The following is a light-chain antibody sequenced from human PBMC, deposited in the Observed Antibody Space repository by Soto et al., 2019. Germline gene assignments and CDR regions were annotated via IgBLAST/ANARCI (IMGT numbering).Light chain of an antibody. CDR2: DVS. CDR3: SSYTSSSTLMV. V-gene: IGLV2-14*01. J-gene: IGLJ2*01. Sequence: QSALTQPASVSGSPGQSITISCTGTSSDVGGYNYVSWYQQHPGKAPQLMIYDVSNRPSGVSNRFSGYKSGNTASLTISGLQAEDEADYYGSSYTSSSTLMVFGGGTKLTVI. CDR1: SSDVGGYNY.